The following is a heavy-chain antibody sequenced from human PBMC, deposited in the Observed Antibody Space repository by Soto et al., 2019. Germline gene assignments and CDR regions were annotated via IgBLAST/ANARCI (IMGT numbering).Heavy chain of an antibody. CDR2: ISNDGTKK. Sequence: QVQLVESGGGVVRPGRSLRLSCAASRFSFSSYGIHWVRQAPGKGLEWVAVISNDGTKKHYADSVKGRFTISRDNSKKTLYLQMNSLRTEDTAIYYCAQNNDPRAFYYYAMDVWGQGTTVTVSS. CDR1: RFSFSSYG. D-gene: IGHD1-1*01. V-gene: IGHV3-30*03. CDR3: AQNNDPRAFYYYAMDV. J-gene: IGHJ6*02.